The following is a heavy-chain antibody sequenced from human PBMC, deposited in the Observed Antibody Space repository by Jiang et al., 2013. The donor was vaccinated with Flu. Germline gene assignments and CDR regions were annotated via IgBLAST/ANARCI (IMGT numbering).Heavy chain of an antibody. V-gene: IGHV3-23*01. CDR2: ISGSGGST. J-gene: IGHJ4*02. CDR3: AKEAYVWGSYRYYFDY. D-gene: IGHD3-16*02. CDR1: GFTFSSYA. Sequence: RLSCAASGFTFSSYAMSWVRQAPGKGLEWVSAISGSGGSTYYADSVKGRFTISRDNSKNTLYLQMNSLRAEDTAVYYCAKEAYVWGSYRYYFDYWGQGTLVTVSS.